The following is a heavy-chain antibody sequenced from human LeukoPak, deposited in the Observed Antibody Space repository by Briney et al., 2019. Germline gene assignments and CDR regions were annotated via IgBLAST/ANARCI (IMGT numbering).Heavy chain of an antibody. Sequence: VSCISWNSGTIVYPESVKGRFTISRDNAKNCLYLQMNRLRAEDMALYYCAKADSSGWYFDYWGQGTLVTVSS. D-gene: IGHD6-19*01. CDR3: AKADSSGWYFDY. V-gene: IGHV3-9*03. CDR2: ISWNSGTI. J-gene: IGHJ4*02.